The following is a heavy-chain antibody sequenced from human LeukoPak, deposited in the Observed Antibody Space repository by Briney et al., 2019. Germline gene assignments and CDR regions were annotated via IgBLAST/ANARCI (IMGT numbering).Heavy chain of an antibody. CDR1: GFTFDDYA. Sequence: GRSLRLSCAASGFTFDDYAMHGVRHAPGKGVEGVAGISWKSGRIDYADSVKGRCTISRDNAKNSLYLQMNSLRAADPALYYCAKGGLELVCGQGTLVTVSS. J-gene: IGHJ4*02. V-gene: IGHV3-9*01. D-gene: IGHD1-7*01. CDR2: ISWKSGRI. CDR3: AKGGLELV.